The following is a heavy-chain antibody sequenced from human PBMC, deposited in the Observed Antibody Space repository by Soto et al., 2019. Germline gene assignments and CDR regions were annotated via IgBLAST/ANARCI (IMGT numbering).Heavy chain of an antibody. V-gene: IGHV3-66*01. Sequence: PGGSMRLSCAASGFTVSSNDVSWVRQAPGKGLEWVSVIYSGGSTYYADSVKGRFTISRDNSKNTLYLQMNSLRAEDTAVYYCAIEGIAVAGSFDYWGQGTLVTVSS. CDR3: AIEGIAVAGSFDY. CDR2: IYSGGST. J-gene: IGHJ4*02. D-gene: IGHD6-19*01. CDR1: GFTVSSND.